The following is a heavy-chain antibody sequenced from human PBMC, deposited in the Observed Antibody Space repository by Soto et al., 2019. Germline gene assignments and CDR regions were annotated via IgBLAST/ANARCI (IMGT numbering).Heavy chain of an antibody. CDR3: ARRDVDTGIGLGMDV. J-gene: IGHJ6*02. V-gene: IGHV1-69*13. CDR1: GGTFSSYA. CDR2: IIPIFGTA. D-gene: IGHD5-18*01. Sequence: ASVKVSCKASGGTFSSYAISWVRQAPGQGLEWMGGIIPIFGTANYAQKFQGRVTITADESTSTAYMELSSLRSEDTAVYYCARRDVDTGIGLGMDVWGQGTTVTVSS.